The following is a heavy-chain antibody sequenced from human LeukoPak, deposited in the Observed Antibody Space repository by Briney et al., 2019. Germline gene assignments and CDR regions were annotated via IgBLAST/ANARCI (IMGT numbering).Heavy chain of an antibody. J-gene: IGHJ4*02. V-gene: IGHV4-59*08. CDR3: ASLYPPSGSFSNFDF. D-gene: IGHD1-26*01. CDR2: IHYTGST. Sequence: SETLSLTCTVSNGSIGTYYWSWIRQPPGKGLEWIGYIHYTGSTKYNPSLKSRVTISVDTSKNQFSLKLNSVTAADTAVYYCASLYPPSGSFSNFDFRGQGTLVTVSS. CDR1: NGSIGTYY.